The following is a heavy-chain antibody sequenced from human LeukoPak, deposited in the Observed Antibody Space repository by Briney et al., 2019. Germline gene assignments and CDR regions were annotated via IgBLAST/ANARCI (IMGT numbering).Heavy chain of an antibody. CDR3: AAVMGDDYYTDV. D-gene: IGHD3-16*01. CDR2: IYTSGST. J-gene: IGHJ6*03. CDR1: GGSISSYY. Sequence: SETLSLTCTVSGGSISSYYWSWIRQPPGKGLEWIGYIYTSGSTNYNPSLKSRVTISVDTSKNQFSLKLSSVTAADTAVYYCAAVMGDDYYTDVWGKGTTVTVSS. V-gene: IGHV4-4*09.